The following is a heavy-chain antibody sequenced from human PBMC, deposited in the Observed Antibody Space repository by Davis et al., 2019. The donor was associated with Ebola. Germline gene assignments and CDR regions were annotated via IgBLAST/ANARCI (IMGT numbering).Heavy chain of an antibody. D-gene: IGHD6-13*01. Sequence: GGSLRLSCAASGFTFSGFGVDWVRQAPGKGLEWVGFIRSKAYGGTTEYAASVKGRFTISRDDSKSIAYLQMNSLKTEDTAVYYCTRVLAAAGGDYWGQGTLVTVSS. CDR3: TRVLAAAGGDY. CDR1: GFTFSGFG. J-gene: IGHJ4*02. V-gene: IGHV3-49*04. CDR2: IRSKAYGGTT.